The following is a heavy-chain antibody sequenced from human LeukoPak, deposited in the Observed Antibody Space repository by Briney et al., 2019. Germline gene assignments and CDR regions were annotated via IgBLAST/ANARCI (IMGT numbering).Heavy chain of an antibody. V-gene: IGHV4-39*01. D-gene: IGHD4-11*01. CDR1: GGSISSSSYY. J-gene: IGHJ3*02. CDR2: IYYSGST. CDR3: ARLQEDAFDI. Sequence: PSETLSLTCTVSGGSISSSSYYWGWIRQPPGKGLEWIGSIYYSGSTYYNPSLKSRVTISVDTSKNQFSMKLSSVTAADTAVYYCARLQEDAFDIWGQGTMVTVSS.